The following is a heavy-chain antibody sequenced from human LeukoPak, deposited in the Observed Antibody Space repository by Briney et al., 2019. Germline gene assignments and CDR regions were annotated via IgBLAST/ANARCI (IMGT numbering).Heavy chain of an antibody. CDR1: GFTFSSYG. CDR2: IWYDGSNK. V-gene: IGHV3-33*06. J-gene: IGHJ1*01. CDR3: AKDRLHCSSTSCDSFYFQH. Sequence: GGSLRLFCAASGFTFSSYGMHWVRQAPGEGLEWVAVIWYDGSNKYYADSAKGRFTISRDNSKNTLYLQMNSLRAEDTAVYYCAKDRLHCSSTSCDSFYFQHWGQGTLVTVSS. D-gene: IGHD2-2*01.